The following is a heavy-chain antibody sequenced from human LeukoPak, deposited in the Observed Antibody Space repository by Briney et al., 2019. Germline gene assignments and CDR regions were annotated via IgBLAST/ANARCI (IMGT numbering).Heavy chain of an antibody. J-gene: IGHJ4*02. CDR1: GGSISSYY. CDR2: IYTSGST. Sequence: PSETLSLTCTVSGGSISSYYWSWIRQPAGKGLEWIGRIYTSGSTNYNPSLKSRVTMSVDTSKNQFSLKLSSVTAADTAVYYCARLPLGAAAGEFDYWGQGTLVTVSS. D-gene: IGHD6-13*01. CDR3: ARLPLGAAAGEFDY. V-gene: IGHV4-4*07.